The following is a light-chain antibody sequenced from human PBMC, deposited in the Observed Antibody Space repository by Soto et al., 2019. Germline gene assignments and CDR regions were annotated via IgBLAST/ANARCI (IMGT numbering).Light chain of an antibody. Sequence: QMTESANSLAASVGRSITNTCRTRQTISDYLNWYQHKPGKAPKLLISAASSLQSGVPSRFSGSGSGTDFTLIISSQQPEDFPTYYCQQSYSTLTFGHGTKVDIK. CDR2: AAS. CDR1: QTISDY. V-gene: IGKV1-39*01. J-gene: IGKJ3*01. CDR3: QQSYSTLT.